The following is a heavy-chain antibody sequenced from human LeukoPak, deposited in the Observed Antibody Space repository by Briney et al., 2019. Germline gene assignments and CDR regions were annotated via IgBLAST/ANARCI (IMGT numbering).Heavy chain of an antibody. Sequence: PGGSMRLSCAASGFILNNHAMTWVRQAPGKGLQWISVISGSGRTIEYEDSVKGRFTISRDNSKNTVSLQMNNLRVEDKAIYYCAKNVMVKRYIDYWGQGTPVTVSS. J-gene: IGHJ4*02. CDR1: GFILNNHA. CDR3: AKNVMVKRYIDY. CDR2: ISGSGRTI. V-gene: IGHV3-23*01. D-gene: IGHD5-18*01.